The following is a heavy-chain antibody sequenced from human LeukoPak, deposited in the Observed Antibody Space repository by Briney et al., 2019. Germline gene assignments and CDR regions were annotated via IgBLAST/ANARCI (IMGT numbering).Heavy chain of an antibody. CDR3: ARTTMFRGFTRHFDY. CDR2: IYPGDSDT. V-gene: IGHV5-51*01. Sequence: GESLKISCKGSGYSFTSYWIGWVRQMPGKGLEWMGIIYPGDSDTRYSPSFQGQVTISADKSISTAYLQWSSLKASDTAMYYCARTTMFRGFTRHFDYWGQGTLVTVSS. J-gene: IGHJ4*02. CDR1: GYSFTSYW. D-gene: IGHD3-10*01.